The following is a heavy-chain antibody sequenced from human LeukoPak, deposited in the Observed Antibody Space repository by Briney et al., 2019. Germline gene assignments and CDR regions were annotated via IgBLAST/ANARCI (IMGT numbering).Heavy chain of an antibody. CDR3: ANRDLWFGEYDVDAFDI. CDR2: ISGGGGST. Sequence: GGSLRLSCAASGFTLSSYAMSWVRQAPGKGLEWVSAISGGGGSTYYADSVNGRFTIARDNSKKTSYLQSTSLSAEATAVYYCANRDLWFGEYDVDAFDIWGQGTMVTVSS. V-gene: IGHV3-23*01. J-gene: IGHJ3*02. CDR1: GFTLSSYA. D-gene: IGHD3-10*01.